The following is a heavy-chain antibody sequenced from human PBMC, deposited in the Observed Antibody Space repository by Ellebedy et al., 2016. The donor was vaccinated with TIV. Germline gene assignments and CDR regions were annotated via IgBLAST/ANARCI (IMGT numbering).Heavy chain of an antibody. D-gene: IGHD3-16*01. Sequence: SLKISCAVSGFTFSTYAMHWVRQAPGKGPEWVSGISWHSGDIGYADSVKGRFTISRDNAENSLSLQMDSLKTEDTALYYCAKDKFPSSIGPFDYWGQGTLVTVSS. CDR2: ISWHSGDI. V-gene: IGHV3-9*01. CDR1: GFTFSTYA. CDR3: AKDKFPSSIGPFDY. J-gene: IGHJ4*02.